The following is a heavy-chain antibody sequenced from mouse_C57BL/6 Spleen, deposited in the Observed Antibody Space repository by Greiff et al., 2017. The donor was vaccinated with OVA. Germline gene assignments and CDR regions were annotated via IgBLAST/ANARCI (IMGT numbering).Heavy chain of an antibody. CDR2: INPNNGGT. CDR1: GYTFTDYY. D-gene: IGHD1-1*01. V-gene: IGHV1-26*01. J-gene: IGHJ2*01. Sequence: VQLQQSGPELVKPGASVKISCKASGYTFTDYYMNWVKQSHGKSLEWIGDINPNNGGTSYNQKFKGKATLTVDKSSSTAYMELRSLTSEDSAVYYCARLYGSLDYWGQGTTLTVSS. CDR3: ARLYGSLDY.